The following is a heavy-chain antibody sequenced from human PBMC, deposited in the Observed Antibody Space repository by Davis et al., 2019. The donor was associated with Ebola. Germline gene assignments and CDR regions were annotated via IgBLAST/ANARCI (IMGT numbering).Heavy chain of an antibody. CDR1: GFTFSNAW. D-gene: IGHD4-17*01. J-gene: IGHJ4*02. V-gene: IGHV3-15*07. CDR3: TTTTVTTDY. CDR2: IKSETDGGTT. Sequence: GESLKISCVASGFTFSNAWMNWVRQAPGKGLEWVGRIKSETDGGTTVYAAPVKGRFIISRDDSKNTAYLQMNSLKTEDTAVYYCTTTTVTTDYWGQGTLVTVSS.